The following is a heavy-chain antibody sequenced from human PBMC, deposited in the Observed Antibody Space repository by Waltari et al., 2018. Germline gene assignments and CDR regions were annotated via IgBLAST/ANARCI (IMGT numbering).Heavy chain of an antibody. CDR2: IYHSGST. CDR1: GGSISSSNW. D-gene: IGHD6-6*01. V-gene: IGHV4-4*02. J-gene: IGHJ4*02. CDR3: ARDGEYSSSPQVRYFDY. Sequence: QVQLQESGPGLVKPSGTLSLTCAVSGGSISSSNWWSWVRKPPGKGLEWIGEIYHSGSTNYNPSLKSRVTISVDKSKNQFSLKLSSVTAADTAVYYCARDGEYSSSPQVRYFDYWGQGTLVTVSS.